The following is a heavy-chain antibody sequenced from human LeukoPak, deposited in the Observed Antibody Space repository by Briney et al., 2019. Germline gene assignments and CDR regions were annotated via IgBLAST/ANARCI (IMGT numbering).Heavy chain of an antibody. V-gene: IGHV4-59*08. CDR3: ARHAHWGTGLVPY. Sequence: SETLSLTCTVSGDSISPYYWSWLRQPPGKGLEWIAYIYYSGTTNYNPFLKSRVTISVDTSNNQFSLKLSSVTAADTAVYYCARHAHWGTGLVPYWGQGTLVTVSS. CDR1: GDSISPYY. D-gene: IGHD3-16*01. J-gene: IGHJ4*02. CDR2: IYYSGTT.